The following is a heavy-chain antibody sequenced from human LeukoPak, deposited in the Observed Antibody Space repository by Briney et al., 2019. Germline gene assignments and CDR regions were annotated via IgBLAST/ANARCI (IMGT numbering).Heavy chain of an antibody. CDR1: GYTFNSFG. V-gene: IGHV1-18*01. Sequence: ASVKVSCKASGYTFNSFGISWVRQAPGQGLEWMGWISADNGDTSNAQKVQGRMTMTTDTSTTTAFMELRSLRLDDTAVYYCARDVFRRDRRDSNSFFFYDYFMDVWGKGTTVTVSS. J-gene: IGHJ6*03. D-gene: IGHD4-23*01. CDR2: ISADNGDT. CDR3: ARDVFRRDRRDSNSFFFYDYFMDV.